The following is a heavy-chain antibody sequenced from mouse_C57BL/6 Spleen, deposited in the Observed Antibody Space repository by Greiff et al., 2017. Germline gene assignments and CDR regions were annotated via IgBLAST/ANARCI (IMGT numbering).Heavy chain of an antibody. CDR3: ARGDGYYFDY. CDR1: GFNIKDYY. D-gene: IGHD2-3*01. J-gene: IGHJ2*01. V-gene: IGHV14-2*01. Sequence: EVQLQQSGAELVKPGASVKLSCTASGFNIKDYYMHWVKQRTEQGLEWIGRIDPEDGETKYAPKFPGKATITADTSSNTAYLQLSSLTSEDTAVYYCARGDGYYFDYWGQGTTLTVSS. CDR2: IDPEDGET.